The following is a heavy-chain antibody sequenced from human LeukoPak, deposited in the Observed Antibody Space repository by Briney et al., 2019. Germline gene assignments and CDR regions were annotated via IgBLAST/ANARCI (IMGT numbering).Heavy chain of an antibody. CDR1: GFSFSSYA. D-gene: IGHD6-13*01. CDR2: ISSSSSYI. Sequence: PGGSLRLSCAASGFSFSSYAMSWVRQAPGKGLEWVSSISSSSSYIYYADSVKGRFTISRDNAKNSLYLQMNSLRAEDTAVYYCAKDNSGYSSSWFDYWGQGTLVTVSS. CDR3: AKDNSGYSSSWFDY. V-gene: IGHV3-21*01. J-gene: IGHJ4*02.